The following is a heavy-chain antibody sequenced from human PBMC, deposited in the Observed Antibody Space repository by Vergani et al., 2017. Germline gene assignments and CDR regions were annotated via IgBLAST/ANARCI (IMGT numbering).Heavy chain of an antibody. CDR2: INPNSGGT. J-gene: IGHJ4*02. CDR3: AREGVGDYGKDY. Sequence: QVQLVQSGAEVKKPGASVKVSCKASGYTFPVYYMHWVRQAPGQGLEWMGRINPNSGGTNYAQKFQGRGTMTRDTSIATAYMELGRLRSDDTAVYYWAREGVGDYGKDYWGQGTLGTVSS. D-gene: IGHD4-17*01. CDR1: GYTFPVYY. V-gene: IGHV1-2*06.